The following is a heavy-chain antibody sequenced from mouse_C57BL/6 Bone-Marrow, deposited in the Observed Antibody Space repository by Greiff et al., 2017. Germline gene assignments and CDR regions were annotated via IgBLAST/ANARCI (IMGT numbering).Heavy chain of an antibody. V-gene: IGHV14-4*01. CDR3: TPYFYYFDY. J-gene: IGHJ2*01. CDR1: GFNIKDDY. Sequence: VQLQQSGAELVRPGASVKLSCTASGFNIKDDYMHWVKQRPEQGLEWIGWIDPENGDTEYASKIQGKATITADTSSNTAYLLLSSLTSEDTAVYYCTPYFYYFDYWGQGTTLTVSS. D-gene: IGHD2-10*01. CDR2: IDPENGDT.